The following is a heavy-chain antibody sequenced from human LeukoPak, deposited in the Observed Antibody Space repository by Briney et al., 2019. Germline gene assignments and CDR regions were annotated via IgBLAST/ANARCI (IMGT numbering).Heavy chain of an antibody. CDR1: GYSISSGYY. D-gene: IGHD2-2*01. CDR2: IYHSGST. CDR3: ARGRRNSYCSSTSCSYYYYYGMDV. Sequence: SETLSLTCAVSGYSISSGYYWGWIRQPPGKGLEWIGSIYHSGSTYYNPSLKSRVTISVDTSKNQFSLKLSSVTAADTAVYYCARGRRNSYCSSTSCSYYYYYGMDVWGKGTTVTVSS. J-gene: IGHJ6*04. V-gene: IGHV4-38-2*01.